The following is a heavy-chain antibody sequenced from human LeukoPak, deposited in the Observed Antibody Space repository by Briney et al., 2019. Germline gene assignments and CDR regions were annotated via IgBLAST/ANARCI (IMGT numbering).Heavy chain of an antibody. J-gene: IGHJ1*01. CDR3: ASGVVGYSSHHEYFQH. CDR1: GGTLSSDA. Sequence: ASVKVSCRASGGTLSSDAFSWVRQAPGQGLEWMGRFIPILGIANYAQKFQGRVTITADKFTSTTYLELSSLRSEDTAVYYCASGVVGYSSHHEYFQHWGQGTLVTVSS. CDR2: FIPILGIA. V-gene: IGHV1-69*04. D-gene: IGHD6-13*01.